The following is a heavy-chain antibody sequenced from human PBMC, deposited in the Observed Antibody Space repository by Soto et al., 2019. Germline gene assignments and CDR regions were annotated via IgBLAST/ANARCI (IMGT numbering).Heavy chain of an antibody. CDR3: AREYSSGWYSFDY. J-gene: IGHJ4*02. CDR1: GFTFSSYS. V-gene: IGHV3-48*01. CDR2: ISSSSSTI. D-gene: IGHD6-19*01. Sequence: EVQLVESGGGLVQPGGSLRLSCAASGFTFSSYSMNWVRQAPGKGLEWVSYISSSSSTIYYADSVKGRFTISRDNAKNSLYRQMNSLRAEDTAVYYCAREYSSGWYSFDYWGQGTLVTVSS.